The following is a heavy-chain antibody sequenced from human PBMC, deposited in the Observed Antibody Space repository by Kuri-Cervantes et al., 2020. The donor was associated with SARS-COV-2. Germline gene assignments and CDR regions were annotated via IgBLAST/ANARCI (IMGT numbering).Heavy chain of an antibody. CDR1: GGSIDSSSIY. D-gene: IGHD4-17*01. V-gene: IGHV4-39*01. Sequence: SETLSLTCTVSGGSIDSSSIYWGWIRQPPGKGLEWIGNIYYTGTTYYNPSLKSRVTISVGTSKEQFSLKLSSVTAADTAIYYCATFTVTTKFDNWGQGTLVTVSS. CDR3: ATFTVTTKFDN. CDR2: IYYTGTT. J-gene: IGHJ4*02.